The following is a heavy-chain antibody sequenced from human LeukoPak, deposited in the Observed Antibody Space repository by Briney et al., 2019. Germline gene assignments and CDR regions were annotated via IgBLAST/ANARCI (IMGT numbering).Heavy chain of an antibody. D-gene: IGHD3-22*01. J-gene: IGHJ4*02. CDR3: ARDADSSGYYFLYYFDY. CDR2: ISAYNGNT. Sequence: ASVKVSCKASGYTFTSYGISWVRQAPGRGLEWMGWISAYNGNTNYAQKLQGRVTMTTDTSTSTAYMELRSLRSDDTAVYYCARDADSSGYYFLYYFDYWGQGTLVTVSS. CDR1: GYTFTSYG. V-gene: IGHV1-18*01.